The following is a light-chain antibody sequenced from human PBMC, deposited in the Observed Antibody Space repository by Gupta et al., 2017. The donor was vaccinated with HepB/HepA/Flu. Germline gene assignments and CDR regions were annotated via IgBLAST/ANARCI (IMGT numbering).Light chain of an antibody. CDR2: VEISGRY. CDR1: SCYSHYS. CDR3: ETWDSNIRV. Sequence: QLMVTQSSSASASLGSSVKLTCPLSSCYSHYSIGWHQQQPGKAPRFLMKVEISGRYNKGSGIPDRFSGSSSGAARYRTISNLQSEDEADYYCETWDSNIRVFGGGTKLTVL. V-gene: IGLV4-60*03. J-gene: IGLJ2*01.